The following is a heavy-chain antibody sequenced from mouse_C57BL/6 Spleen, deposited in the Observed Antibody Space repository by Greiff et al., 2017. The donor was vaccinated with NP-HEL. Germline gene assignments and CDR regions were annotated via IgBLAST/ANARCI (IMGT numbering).Heavy chain of an antibody. J-gene: IGHJ4*01. CDR3: ARHNYSNYAGYAMDY. Sequence: EVKLMESGGGLVKPGGSLKLSCAASGFTFSSYTMSWVRQTPEKRLEWVATISGGGGNTYYPDSVKGRFTISRDNAKNTLYLQMSSLRSEDTALYYCARHNYSNYAGYAMDYWGQGTSVTVSS. CDR2: ISGGGGNT. D-gene: IGHD2-5*01. V-gene: IGHV5-9*01. CDR1: GFTFSSYT.